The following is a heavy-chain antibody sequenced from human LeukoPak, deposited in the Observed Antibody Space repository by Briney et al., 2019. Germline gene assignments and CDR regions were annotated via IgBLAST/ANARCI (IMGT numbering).Heavy chain of an antibody. J-gene: IGHJ5*02. CDR2: TYNSGNN. CDR3: ARDRELGS. CDR1: GGSISIYY. Sequence: SETLSLTCIVSGGSISIYYWSWVRQPPGKGLEWDGYTYNSGNNDNNPSLKTRVTISADTSKNQFSLKLTSVTAADTAVYYCARDRELGSWGQGTLVTVSS. D-gene: IGHD7-27*01. V-gene: IGHV4-59*01.